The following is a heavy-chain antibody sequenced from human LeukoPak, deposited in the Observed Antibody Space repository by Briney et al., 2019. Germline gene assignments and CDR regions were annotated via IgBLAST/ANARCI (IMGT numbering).Heavy chain of an antibody. CDR2: IYNRGST. Sequence: SETQSLTCSVSGGSISSSSNYWGWIRQPPGKGLEWIVNIYNRGSTYYNPSLKSRVTISVDTSKNQFSLNLSSVTAADTAVYYCVRHREYCSNITCYPFDFDYWGQGTLVTVSS. V-gene: IGHV4-39*01. D-gene: IGHD2-2*01. CDR3: VRHREYCSNITCYPFDFDY. CDR1: GGSISSSSNY. J-gene: IGHJ4*02.